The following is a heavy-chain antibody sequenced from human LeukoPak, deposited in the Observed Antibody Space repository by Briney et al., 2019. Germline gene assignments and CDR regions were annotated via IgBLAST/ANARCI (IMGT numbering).Heavy chain of an antibody. V-gene: IGHV4-39*07. J-gene: IGHJ4*02. CDR1: GGSISSSGYY. Sequence: SETLSLTCTVSGGSISSSGYYWGWIRQPPGKGLEWIGSIYYSGSTYYNPSLKSRVTISVDTSKNQFSLKLSSVTAADTAVYYCASIAAAGRYDYWGQGTLVTVSS. D-gene: IGHD6-13*01. CDR3: ASIAAAGRYDY. CDR2: IYYSGST.